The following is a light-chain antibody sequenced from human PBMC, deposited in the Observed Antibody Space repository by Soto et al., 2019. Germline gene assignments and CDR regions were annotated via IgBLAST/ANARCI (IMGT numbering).Light chain of an antibody. V-gene: IGLV2-14*01. J-gene: IGLJ2*01. Sequence: QSALTQPASVSGSPGQSIAISCTGTSSDIGRYSYVSWYQQHPGKAPKLIIYEVSYRPSGVSTRFSGSKSDNTASLTISGLQAEDEADYYCGTWESSLSVVVFGGGTKLTVL. CDR2: EVS. CDR1: SSDIGRYSY. CDR3: GTWESSLSVVV.